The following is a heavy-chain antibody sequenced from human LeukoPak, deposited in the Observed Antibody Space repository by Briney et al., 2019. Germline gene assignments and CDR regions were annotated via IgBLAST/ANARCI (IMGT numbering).Heavy chain of an antibody. V-gene: IGHV4-59*11. CDR2: GST. D-gene: IGHD3-22*01. CDR3: ARRYYFDSSGYSDAFDI. Sequence: SETLTHTCTASCVSISSHCWSWIRQPPRKGLDKIGGSTNHNPSLKSRVTISVDTSKNQFSLKLSSVTAADTAVYYCARRYYFDSSGYSDAFDIWGQGTRVTVSS. J-gene: IGHJ3*02. CDR1: CVSISSHC.